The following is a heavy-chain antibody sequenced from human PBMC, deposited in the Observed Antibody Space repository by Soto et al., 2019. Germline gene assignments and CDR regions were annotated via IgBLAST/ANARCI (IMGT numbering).Heavy chain of an antibody. V-gene: IGHV1-18*01. J-gene: IGHJ4*02. CDR3: AVGPSGSGSYYNLDY. D-gene: IGHD3-10*01. CDR2: ISAYNGNT. CDR1: GYTFTSYG. Sequence: GASVKVSCKASGYTFTSYGISCVRQAPGQGLEWMGWISAYNGNTNYAQKLQGRVTMTTDTSTSTAYMELRSLRSDDTAVYCCAVGPSGSGSYYNLDYWGQGTLVTVSS.